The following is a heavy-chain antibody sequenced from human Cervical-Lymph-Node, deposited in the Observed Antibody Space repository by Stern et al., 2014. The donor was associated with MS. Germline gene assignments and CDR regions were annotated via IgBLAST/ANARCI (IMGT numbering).Heavy chain of an antibody. D-gene: IGHD6-13*01. V-gene: IGHV1-46*01. J-gene: IGHJ6*02. CDR2: INPSGGST. CDR3: AREVSTSGSPTAYYYYGMDV. CDR1: GYTFTSYY. Sequence: QVQLVQSGAEVKKPGASVKVSCKASGYTFTSYYMHWVRQAPGQGLEWMGIINPSGGSTSYAQKFQGRVTMTRDPSTSTVYMELSSLRSEDTAVYYCAREVSTSGSPTAYYYYGMDVWGQGTTVTVSS.